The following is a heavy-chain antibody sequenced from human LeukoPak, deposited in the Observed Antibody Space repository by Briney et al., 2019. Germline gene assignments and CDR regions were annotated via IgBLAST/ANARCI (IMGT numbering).Heavy chain of an antibody. CDR1: GFTVSSNY. J-gene: IGHJ4*02. V-gene: IGHV3-66*01. CDR2: IYSGGST. D-gene: IGHD6-13*01. CDR3: ARRRIAAAGTSDY. Sequence: GGSWRLSCAASGFTVSSNYMSWVRQAPGKGLEWVSVIYSGGSTYYADSVKGRFTISRDNSKNTLYLQMNSLRAEDTAVYYCARRRIAAAGTSDYWGQGTLVTVSS.